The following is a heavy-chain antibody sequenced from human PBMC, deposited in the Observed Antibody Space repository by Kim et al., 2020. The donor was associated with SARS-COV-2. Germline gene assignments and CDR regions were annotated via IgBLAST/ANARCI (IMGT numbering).Heavy chain of an antibody. D-gene: IGHD6-13*01. CDR3: ARIAAAGGADAFDI. J-gene: IGHJ3*02. V-gene: IGHV3-33*01. CDR1: GFTFSSYG. Sequence: GGSLRLSCAASGFTFSSYGMHWVRQAPGKGLEWVAVIWYDGSNKYYADSVKGRFTISRDNSKNTLYLQMNSLRAEDTAVYYCARIAAAGGADAFDIWGQGTMVTVSS. CDR2: IWYDGSNK.